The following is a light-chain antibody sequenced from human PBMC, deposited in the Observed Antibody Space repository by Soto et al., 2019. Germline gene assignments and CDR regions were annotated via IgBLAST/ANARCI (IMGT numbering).Light chain of an antibody. J-gene: IGKJ2*01. V-gene: IGKV3-20*01. CDR1: QSVSSNY. CDR3: QQYGSAPPRYT. CDR2: GAS. Sequence: EIVLTQSPGTLSLSPGERATLSCRASQSVSSNYLAWYQQKPGQAPRLLIYGASSRATGIPDRFSGSGSGTDFPLTISRLEPEAFAVYYCQQYGSAPPRYTFGQGTKLEIK.